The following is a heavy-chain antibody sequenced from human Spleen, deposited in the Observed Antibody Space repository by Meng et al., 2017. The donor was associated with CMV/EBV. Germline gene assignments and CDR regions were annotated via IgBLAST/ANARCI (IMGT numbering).Heavy chain of an antibody. CDR2: VRYDGSNK. CDR3: ARDSFCSSTSCFNNYYYYGMDV. Sequence: GESLKISCAASGFTFSNAWMSWVRQAPGKGLEWVAFVRYDGSNKYYADSVKGRFTISRDNSKNTLYLQMNSLRAEDTAVYYCARDSFCSSTSCFNNYYYYGMDVWGQGTTVTVSS. CDR1: GFTFSNAW. D-gene: IGHD2-2*01. V-gene: IGHV3-30*02. J-gene: IGHJ6*02.